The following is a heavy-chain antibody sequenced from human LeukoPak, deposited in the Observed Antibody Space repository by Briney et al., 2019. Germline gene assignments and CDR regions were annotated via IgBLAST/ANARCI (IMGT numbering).Heavy chain of an antibody. J-gene: IGHJ6*03. D-gene: IGHD1-26*01. CDR3: ARNSGSSHIYYYMDV. CDR2: IYRGGST. CDR1: GFTVSSNY. V-gene: IGHV3-66*02. Sequence: GGSLRLSCAASGFTVSSNYMSWVRQAPGKGLEWVSVIYRGGSTYYADSVKGRFTISRDNSKNTLYLQMNSLRAEDTAVYYCARNSGSSHIYYYMDVWGKGTTVTVSS.